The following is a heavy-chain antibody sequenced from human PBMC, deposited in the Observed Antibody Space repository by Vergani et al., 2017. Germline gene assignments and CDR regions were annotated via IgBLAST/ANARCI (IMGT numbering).Heavy chain of an antibody. D-gene: IGHD5-12*01. CDR2: IYSTGST. CDR3: ARMGGXDEGDAFRIGYFDS. CDR1: GDSISSGVYY. J-gene: IGHJ4*02. Sequence: QVQLQESGPGLVKPSQTLYLTCSVSGDSISSGVYYWNWIRQHPGKGLEWIGYIYSTGSTHHNPSLRRRINMSVDTSKNQFSLKLNSVTAADTAMYYCARMGGXDEGDAFRIGYFDSWGPGILVTVSS. V-gene: IGHV4-31*03.